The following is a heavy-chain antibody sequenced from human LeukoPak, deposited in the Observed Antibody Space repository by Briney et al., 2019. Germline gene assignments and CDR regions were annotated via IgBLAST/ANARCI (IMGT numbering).Heavy chain of an antibody. D-gene: IGHD5-18*01. V-gene: IGHV3-49*03. CDR3: TRFRRNRGYSYGPDAFDI. CDR2: IRSKAYGGTT. CDR1: GFTFGDYA. J-gene: IGHJ3*02. Sequence: GGSLRLSCTASGFTFGDYAMSWFRQAPGKGLEWVGFIRSKAYGGTTEYAASVKGRFTISRDDSKSIAYLQMNSLKTEDTAVYYCTRFRRNRGYSYGPDAFDIWGQGTMVTVSS.